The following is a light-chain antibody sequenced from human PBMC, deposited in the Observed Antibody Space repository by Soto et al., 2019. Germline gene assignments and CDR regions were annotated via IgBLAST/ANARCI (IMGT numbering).Light chain of an antibody. V-gene: IGKV1-39*01. CDR3: QQSYTTASIT. CDR2: AAS. Sequence: DLQMTQSPSSLSASVGDRVTITCRASQSISRNLNWYQHKPGKAPKLLIYAASSLQNGVPSRFSGGGSGIEFTLSISSLQPEDFGTYYCQQSYTTASITFGQGTRLEIK. J-gene: IGKJ5*01. CDR1: QSISRN.